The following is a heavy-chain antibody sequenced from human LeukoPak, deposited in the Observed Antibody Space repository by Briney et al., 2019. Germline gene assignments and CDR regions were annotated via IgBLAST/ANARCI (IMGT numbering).Heavy chain of an antibody. CDR1: GGSITNYY. D-gene: IGHD6-13*01. CDR3: ASGEAAAVGYVDY. CDR2: TYYSGST. J-gene: IGHJ4*02. Sequence: SETLSLTCTVSGGSITNYYWSWIRQPPEKGLEWVGYTYYSGSTNYNPSLKSRLTISADTSRGQFSLKLSSVTAADTAVYYCASGEAAAVGYVDYWGQGILVIVSS. V-gene: IGHV4-59*08.